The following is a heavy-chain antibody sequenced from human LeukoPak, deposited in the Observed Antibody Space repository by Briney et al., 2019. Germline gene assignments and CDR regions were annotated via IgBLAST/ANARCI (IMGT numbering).Heavy chain of an antibody. D-gene: IGHD5-12*01. J-gene: IGHJ4*02. Sequence: GGSLRLSCAASGFTFSSYAMHWVRQAPGKGLERVAVISYDGSNKYYADSVKGRFTTSRDNSKNTLYLQMNSLRAEDTAVYYCAREGDIVATISYYFDYWGQGTLVTVSS. CDR1: GFTFSSYA. CDR3: AREGDIVATISYYFDY. V-gene: IGHV3-30*04. CDR2: ISYDGSNK.